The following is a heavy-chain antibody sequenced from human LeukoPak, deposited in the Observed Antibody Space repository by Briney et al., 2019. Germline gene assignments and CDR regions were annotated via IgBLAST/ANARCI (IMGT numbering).Heavy chain of an antibody. D-gene: IGHD5-18*01. V-gene: IGHV3-7*01. J-gene: IGHJ4*02. CDR2: IKYDGSDK. Sequence: GGSLRLPCEASGFTFSSYWMTWVRQAPGKGLEWLANIKYDGSDKYYAASVKGRFTISRDNARNSLYLQMNSLRAEDTAVYYCGTSLDAAINTGGQGILVTVSS. CDR3: GTSLDAAINT. CDR1: GFTFSSYW.